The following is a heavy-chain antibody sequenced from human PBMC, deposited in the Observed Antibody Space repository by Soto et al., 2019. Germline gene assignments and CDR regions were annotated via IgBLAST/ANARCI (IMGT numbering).Heavy chain of an antibody. CDR1: GFTFSSYA. CDR2: ISYDGSNK. J-gene: IGHJ6*02. Sequence: GGSLRLSCAASGFTFSSYAMHWVRQAPGKGLEWVAVISYDGSNKYYADSVKGRFTISRDNSKNTLYLQMNSLRAEDTAVYYCARSDIVVVPAATRGFGYYYYGMDVWGQGTTVTVSS. V-gene: IGHV3-30-3*01. D-gene: IGHD2-2*01. CDR3: ARSDIVVVPAATRGFGYYYYGMDV.